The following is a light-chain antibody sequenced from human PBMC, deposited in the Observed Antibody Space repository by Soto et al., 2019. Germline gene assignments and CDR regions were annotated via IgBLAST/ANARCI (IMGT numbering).Light chain of an antibody. J-gene: IGKJ1*01. CDR3: HQRSNWPRT. CDR1: QNVRRP. V-gene: IGKV3-11*01. CDR2: DAS. Sequence: ENALTGSRPTLSFSSGKSASLPGRATQNVRRPLAWYLQQPGQAPRLLIYDASKRAGGVPARFSGSGSGTDFTLTITSLEPKDFAVYYCHQRSNWPRTFGQGTKVDIK.